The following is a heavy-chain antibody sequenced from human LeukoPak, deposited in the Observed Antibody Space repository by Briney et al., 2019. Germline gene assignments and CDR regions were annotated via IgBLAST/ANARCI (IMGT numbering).Heavy chain of an antibody. CDR3: ARDREGQWPIPYYYYGMDV. J-gene: IGHJ6*02. V-gene: IGHV3-66*01. CDR1: GFTVSSNY. Sequence: GGSLRLSCAVSGFTVSSNYMNWVRQVPGKGLEWVSVLYRDDTTYYADSVKGRFTISRDNSRNTLYLQMNSLRAEDTAVYYCARDREGQWPIPYYYYGMDVWGQGTTVTVSS. CDR2: LYRDDTT. D-gene: IGHD6-19*01.